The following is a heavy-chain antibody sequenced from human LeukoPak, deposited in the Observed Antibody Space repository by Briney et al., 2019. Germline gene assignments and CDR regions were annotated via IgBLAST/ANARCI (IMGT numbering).Heavy chain of an antibody. CDR3: ARDLQYDY. CDR2: ISYDGSNK. V-gene: IGHV3-30*03. Sequence: PGGSLRLSCAASGFTVSSNYMSWVRQAPGKGLEWVAVISYDGSNKYYADSVKGRFTISRDNSKNTLYLQMNSLRAEDTAVYYCARDLQYDYWGQGTLVTVSS. CDR1: GFTVSSNY. D-gene: IGHD4-11*01. J-gene: IGHJ4*02.